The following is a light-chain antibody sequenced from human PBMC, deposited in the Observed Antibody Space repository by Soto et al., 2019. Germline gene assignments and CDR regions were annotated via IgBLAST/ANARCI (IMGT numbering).Light chain of an antibody. V-gene: IGKV1-33*01. CDR2: DAF. J-gene: IGKJ3*01. Sequence: DIQMTQSPSSLSASVGDRVTITCQASHDISNCLNWYQQKPGKAPKLLIYDAFNSETGVPSRFSGSGSGTDFTFTISSLQPEDIATYYCQQDESLPLTFGPGTKVDIK. CDR1: HDISNC. CDR3: QQDESLPLT.